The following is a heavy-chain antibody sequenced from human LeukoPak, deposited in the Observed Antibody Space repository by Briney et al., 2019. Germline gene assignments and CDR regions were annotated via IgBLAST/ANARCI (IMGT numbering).Heavy chain of an antibody. CDR3: ARLAAGYCSSTSCTGAFDI. J-gene: IGHJ3*02. CDR2: IYPGDSDT. Sequence: GESLKISCKGSGYSFTSYWIGWVRQMPGKGLEWMGIIYPGDSDTRYSPSFQGQVTISADKSISTAYLQWSSLRASDTAMYYCARLAAGYCSSTSCTGAFDIWGQGTMVTVSS. D-gene: IGHD2-2*03. V-gene: IGHV5-51*01. CDR1: GYSFTSYW.